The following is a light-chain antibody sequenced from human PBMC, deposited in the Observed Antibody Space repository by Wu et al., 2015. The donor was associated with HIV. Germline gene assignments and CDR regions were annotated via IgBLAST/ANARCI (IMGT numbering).Light chain of an antibody. J-gene: IGKJ2*01. CDR2: GAS. CDR3: HQYGSALPHT. V-gene: IGKV3-15*01. Sequence: ETMMTQSPATLSVSPGDRATLSCRASQSVGNNLAWYQQKSGQAPRLLIYGASTRSTGVPARFSGSGSGTEFTLTISRLEPEDFAVYYCHQYGSALPHTFGQGTKLEI. CDR1: QSVGNN.